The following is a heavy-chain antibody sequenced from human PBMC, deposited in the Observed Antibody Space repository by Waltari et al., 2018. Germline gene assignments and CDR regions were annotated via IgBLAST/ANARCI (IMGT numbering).Heavy chain of an antibody. V-gene: IGHV4-34*01. CDR3: ARSLSIAAHHPYWYFDL. J-gene: IGHJ2*01. D-gene: IGHD6-6*01. CDR2: INHSGST. Sequence: QVQLQQWGAGLLKPSETLSLTCAVYGGSFSGYYWSWIRQPPGKGLEWIGEINHSGSTNYNPALKSRVTISVDTSKNQFSLKLSSVTAADTAVYYCARSLSIAAHHPYWYFDLWGRGTLVTVSS. CDR1: GGSFSGYY.